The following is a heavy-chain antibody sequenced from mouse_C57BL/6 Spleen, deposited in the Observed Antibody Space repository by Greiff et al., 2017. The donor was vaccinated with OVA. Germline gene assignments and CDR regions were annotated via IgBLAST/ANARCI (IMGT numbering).Heavy chain of an antibody. V-gene: IGHV1-59*01. CDR2: IDPSDSYT. D-gene: IGHD1-2*01. CDR1: GYTFTSYW. J-gene: IGHJ2*01. Sequence: QVQLQQPGAELVRPGTSVKLSCKASGYTFTSYWMHWVKQRPGQGLEWIGVIDPSDSYTNYNQKFKGKATLTVDTSTSTAYMKLSSLTSEDSAVYYCARKNPFITAVDYWGQGTTLTVSS. CDR3: ARKNPFITAVDY.